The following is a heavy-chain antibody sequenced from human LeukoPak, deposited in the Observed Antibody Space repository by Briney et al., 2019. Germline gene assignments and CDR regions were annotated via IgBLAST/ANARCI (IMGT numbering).Heavy chain of an antibody. CDR2: ISGSGGST. J-gene: IGHJ4*02. Sequence: HAGGSLRLSCAASGFTFSSYSMNWVRQAPGKGLEWVSAISGSGGSTYYADSVKGRFTISRDNSKNTLYLQMNSLRAEDTAVYYCAKAKYARYSGYDYGRSRYLGPYFDYWGQGTLVTVSS. D-gene: IGHD5-12*01. V-gene: IGHV3-23*01. CDR3: AKAKYARYSGYDYGRSRYLGPYFDY. CDR1: GFTFSSYS.